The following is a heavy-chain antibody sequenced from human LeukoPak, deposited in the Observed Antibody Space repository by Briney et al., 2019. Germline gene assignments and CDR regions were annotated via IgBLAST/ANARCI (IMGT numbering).Heavy chain of an antibody. CDR1: GGSISSSSYY. CDR2: INHSGST. J-gene: IGHJ6*02. Sequence: SETLSLTCTVSGGSISSSSYYWGWIRQPPGKGLEWIGEINHSGSTNYNPSLKSRVTISVDTSKNQFSLKLSSVTAADTAVYYCARGTSYSSSWYSHPTKTSHYYYYGMDVWGQGTTVTVSS. D-gene: IGHD6-13*01. CDR3: ARGTSYSSSWYSHPTKTSHYYYYGMDV. V-gene: IGHV4-39*07.